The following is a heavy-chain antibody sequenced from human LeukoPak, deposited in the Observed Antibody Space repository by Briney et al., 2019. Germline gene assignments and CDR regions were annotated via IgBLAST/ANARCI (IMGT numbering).Heavy chain of an antibody. CDR2: ISAYNGNT. D-gene: IGHD2-15*01. CDR1: GYTFTSYG. J-gene: IGHJ4*02. CDR3: ARGPYCSGGSCSPNFDY. V-gene: IGHV1-18*01. Sequence: VASVKVSCTASGYTFTSYGISWVRQAPGQGLEWMGWISAYNGNTNYAQKLQGRVTMTTDTSTSTAYMELRSLRSDDTAVYYCARGPYCSGGSCSPNFDYWGQGTLVTVSS.